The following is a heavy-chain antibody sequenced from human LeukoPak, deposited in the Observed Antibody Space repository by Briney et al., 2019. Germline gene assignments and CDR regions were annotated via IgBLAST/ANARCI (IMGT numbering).Heavy chain of an antibody. CDR3: AKDAAVYSSSWYYFDY. V-gene: IGHV3-9*01. D-gene: IGHD6-13*01. CDR2: ISWNSGSI. Sequence: GGSLRLSCAASGFTFDDYAMHWVRQAPGKGLEWVSGISWNSGSIGYADSVKGRFTISRDNAKNSLYLQMNSLRAEDTALYYCAKDAAVYSSSWYYFDYWGQGTQVTVSS. CDR1: GFTFDDYA. J-gene: IGHJ4*02.